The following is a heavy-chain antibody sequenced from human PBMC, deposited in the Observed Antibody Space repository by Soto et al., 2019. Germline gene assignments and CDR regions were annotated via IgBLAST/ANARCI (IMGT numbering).Heavy chain of an antibody. V-gene: IGHV1-8*01. J-gene: IGHJ4*02. CDR3: ARGGITGPPTQI. CDR2: MNPNSGNT. CDR1: GYSYTSDD. Sequence: PVNGAWKGSGYSYTSDDVNWGRQATGQGLEWMGWMNPNSGNTGYAQKFQGRVTMTRNTSISTAYMELSSLRSEDTAVYYCARGGITGPPTQIWGQGTLVTVSS. D-gene: IGHD1-20*01.